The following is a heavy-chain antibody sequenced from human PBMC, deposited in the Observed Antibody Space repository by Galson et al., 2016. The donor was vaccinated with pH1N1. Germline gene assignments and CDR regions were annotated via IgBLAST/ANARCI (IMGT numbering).Heavy chain of an antibody. Sequence: QSGAEVKKPGESLKISCKGNGYRFTSHWIAWVRQMPGKGLEWMGVIYPVDSDTRYSPSFQGQVTVSADKSITTAYLQWSSLKASDSGMYYYARLSRYCNGGSCFAFDYWGQGALVSVSS. CDR2: IYPVDSDT. CDR3: ARLSRYCNGGSCFAFDY. V-gene: IGHV5-51*03. D-gene: IGHD2-15*01. CDR1: GYRFTSHW. J-gene: IGHJ4*02.